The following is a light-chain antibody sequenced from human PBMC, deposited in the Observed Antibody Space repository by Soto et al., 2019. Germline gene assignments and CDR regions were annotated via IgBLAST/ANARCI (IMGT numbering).Light chain of an antibody. CDR1: QTISSW. J-gene: IGKJ1*01. CDR3: QHYNSYSEA. V-gene: IGKV1-5*03. Sequence: DIQMPQAPSTLSGSEGDRVTITTRASQTISSWLAWYQQKPGKAPKLLIYKASTIKSGVPSRFSGSGSGTEFTLTISSLQPDDFATYYCQHYNSYSEAFGQGTKVDI. CDR2: KAS.